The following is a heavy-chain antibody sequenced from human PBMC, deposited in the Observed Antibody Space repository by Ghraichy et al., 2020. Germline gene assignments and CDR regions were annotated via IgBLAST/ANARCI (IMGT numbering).Heavy chain of an antibody. V-gene: IGHV6-1*01. J-gene: IGHJ4*02. CDR3: ARGDLSSAYYYFDY. D-gene: IGHD6-19*01. CDR2: TYYRSKWYN. CDR1: GDSVSSNSAA. Sequence: SQTLSLTCAISGDSVSSNSAAWNWIRQSPSRGLEWLGRTYYRSKWYNHYAVSVKSRIAINPDTSKNQVTLQLNSVTPEDTAVYYCARGDLSSAYYYFDYWGQGTLFTVSS.